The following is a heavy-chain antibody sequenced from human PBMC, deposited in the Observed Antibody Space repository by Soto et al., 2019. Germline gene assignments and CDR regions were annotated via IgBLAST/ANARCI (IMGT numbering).Heavy chain of an antibody. Sequence: QVQLQESGPGLVKPSETLSLTCTVSGGSISSYYWCWIRQPPGKGLEWIGYIYYSGSTDDNPTLKSLVTTSVDPSKNQFSLKLSSVTAADTAVYYCARHKSSCYDLGYVDYWGQGTLVTVSS. CDR2: IYYSGST. J-gene: IGHJ4*02. CDR1: GGSISSYY. V-gene: IGHV4-59*08. CDR3: ARHKSSCYDLGYVDY. D-gene: IGHD5-12*01.